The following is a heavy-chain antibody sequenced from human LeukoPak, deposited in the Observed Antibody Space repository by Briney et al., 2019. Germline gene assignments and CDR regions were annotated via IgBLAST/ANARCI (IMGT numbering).Heavy chain of an antibody. D-gene: IGHD3-9*01. CDR2: IRSKTYGGTT. Sequence: KPGGSLRLSWTGSGXTFGDYSMSWFRQAPGKGLEWVGFIRSKTYGGTTEYAASVIGRFTISRDDSKSIAYLLINSLKTEDTAVYYCARDYDFLTGSSDYWGQGTLVTVSS. CDR1: GXTFGDYS. J-gene: IGHJ4*02. V-gene: IGHV3-49*05. CDR3: ARDYDFLTGSSDY.